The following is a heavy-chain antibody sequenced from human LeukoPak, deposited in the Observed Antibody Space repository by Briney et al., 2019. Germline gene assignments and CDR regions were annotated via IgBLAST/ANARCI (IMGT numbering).Heavy chain of an antibody. CDR1: GFTFSTYW. D-gene: IGHD1-26*01. V-gene: IGHV3-74*01. CDR2: INPDGSRT. Sequence: PGGSLRLSCAASGFTFSTYWVHWVRQAPGKGLVWVSRINPDGSRTDYADSVKGRFTISRDNAKNSLYLQMNSLRAEDTAVYYCARDRPSGSYSWGQGTLVTVSS. CDR3: ARDRPSGSYS. J-gene: IGHJ4*02.